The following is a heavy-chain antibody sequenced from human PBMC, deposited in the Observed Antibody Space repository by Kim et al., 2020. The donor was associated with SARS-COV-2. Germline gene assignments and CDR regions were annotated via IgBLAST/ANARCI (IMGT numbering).Heavy chain of an antibody. J-gene: IGHJ4*02. CDR2: IYYSGDT. Sequence: SETLSLTCTVSGGSISSSSYYWGWIRQPPGKGLEWIGTIYYSGDTYYNPSLKSRVIISVDTSKNQFSLKLSAVTAADTAVYYCARDRWTNRNYDFDYWGQGILGTVSS. CDR1: GGSISSSSYY. V-gene: IGHV4-39*07. CDR3: ARDRWTNRNYDFDY. D-gene: IGHD1-7*01.